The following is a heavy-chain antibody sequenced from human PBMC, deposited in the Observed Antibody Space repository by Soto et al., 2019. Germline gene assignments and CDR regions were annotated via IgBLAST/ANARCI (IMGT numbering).Heavy chain of an antibody. Sequence: EVQLVESGGGLGQPGGSLRLSCAASGFTFSSYEMNWVRQAPGKGLEWVSYISSSGSTIYYADSVKGRFTISRDNAKNSLYLQMNSLRAEDTAVYYCARDPPEMATIGFDYWGQGTLVTVSS. D-gene: IGHD5-12*01. J-gene: IGHJ4*02. CDR1: GFTFSSYE. V-gene: IGHV3-48*03. CDR3: ARDPPEMATIGFDY. CDR2: ISSSGSTI.